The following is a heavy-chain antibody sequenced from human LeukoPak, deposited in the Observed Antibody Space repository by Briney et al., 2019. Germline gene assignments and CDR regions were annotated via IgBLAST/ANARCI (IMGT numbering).Heavy chain of an antibody. D-gene: IGHD6-19*01. CDR1: GGSISSSSYY. Sequence: PSETLSLTCTVSGGSISSSSYYWGWIRQPPGKGLEWIGYIYYSGSTNYNPSLKSRVTISVDTSKNQFSLKLSSVTAADTAVYYCARAFSSGWYWGDNWFDPWGQGTLVTVSS. V-gene: IGHV4-61*05. CDR2: IYYSGST. CDR3: ARAFSSGWYWGDNWFDP. J-gene: IGHJ5*02.